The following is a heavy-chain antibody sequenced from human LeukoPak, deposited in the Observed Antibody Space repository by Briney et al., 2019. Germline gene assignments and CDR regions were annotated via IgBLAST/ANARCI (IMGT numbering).Heavy chain of an antibody. V-gene: IGHV4-39*01. CDR2: IYYSGST. CDR1: GGSISGSNYY. CDR3: ARSPVVVTANHAFDV. Sequence: SETLSLTCTVSGGSISGSNYYWGWIRQPPGKGLEWLGSIYYSGSTYYNPSLKSRVTISVDTSKNQFSLKLSPVAAADTAVYYCARSPVVVTANHAFDVWGQGTMVTVSS. J-gene: IGHJ3*01. D-gene: IGHD2-21*02.